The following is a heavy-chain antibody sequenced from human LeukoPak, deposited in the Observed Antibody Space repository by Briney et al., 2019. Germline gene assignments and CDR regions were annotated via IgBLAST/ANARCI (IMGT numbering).Heavy chain of an antibody. Sequence: ASVKVSCKASGYTFTSYDINWVRQATGQGLEWMGWMNPNSGNTGYAQKFQGRVTITRNTSISTAYMELSSLRSEDTAVYYCARESGYCSSTSCYGGWFDPWGQGTLVTVSS. V-gene: IGHV1-8*03. CDR3: ARESGYCSSTSCYGGWFDP. J-gene: IGHJ5*02. D-gene: IGHD2-2*01. CDR1: GYTFTSYD. CDR2: MNPNSGNT.